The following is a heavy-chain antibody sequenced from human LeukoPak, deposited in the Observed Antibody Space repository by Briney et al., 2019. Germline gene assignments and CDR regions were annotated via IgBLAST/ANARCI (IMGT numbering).Heavy chain of an antibody. D-gene: IGHD1-14*01. Sequence: GGSLRLSCAASGLTFSSHWMHWVRHAPGKGLVWVSRITNDGSSTTYADSVKGRFTISRDNAKNMLYLQVNSLRAEDTAVYYCETQQGGNPAYWGQGTLVTVSS. CDR1: GLTFSSHW. V-gene: IGHV3-74*01. J-gene: IGHJ4*02. CDR3: ETQQGGNPAY. CDR2: ITNDGSST.